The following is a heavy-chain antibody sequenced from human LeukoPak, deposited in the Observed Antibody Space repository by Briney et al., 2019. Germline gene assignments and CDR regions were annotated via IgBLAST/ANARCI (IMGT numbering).Heavy chain of an antibody. Sequence: SETLSLTCTVSGGSISSSSYYWGWIRQPPGKGLEWIGSICYSGSTYYSPSLKSRVTISVDTSKNQFSLKLSSVTAADTAVYYCARTTGYSSGWYNYWGQGTLVTVSS. D-gene: IGHD6-19*01. J-gene: IGHJ4*02. V-gene: IGHV4-39*01. CDR2: ICYSGST. CDR1: GGSISSSSYY. CDR3: ARTTGYSSGWYNY.